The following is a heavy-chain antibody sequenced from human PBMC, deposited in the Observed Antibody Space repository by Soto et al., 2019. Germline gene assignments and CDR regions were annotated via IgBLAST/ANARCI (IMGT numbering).Heavy chain of an antibody. CDR1: GYSFTNYW. Sequence: PGEPLKISCKGSGYSFTNYWIGWVRQMPGKVLEWMGIIYPGDSDTRYRPSFQGQVTISADQSISTASLQWNSLKASDTAMYYCTIGRKLVRFCDFDVWGQPAMVPV. D-gene: IGHD6-6*01. CDR3: TIGRKLVRFCDFDV. CDR2: IYPGDSDT. V-gene: IGHV5-51*01. J-gene: IGHJ3*01.